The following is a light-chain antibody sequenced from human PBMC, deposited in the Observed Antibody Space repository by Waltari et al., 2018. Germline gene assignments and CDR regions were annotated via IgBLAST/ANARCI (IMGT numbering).Light chain of an antibody. Sequence: IVMTQSPVTLSVSPGERATLSCRASQSVSSNLAWYQQKPGQAPRLLIYGAFTRAAGIPARFSGSGSGTEFTLTTSSLQSEDFASYYCQQYNNWPLTFGQGTKVEIK. V-gene: IGKV3-15*01. CDR1: QSVSSN. J-gene: IGKJ1*01. CDR2: GAF. CDR3: QQYNNWPLT.